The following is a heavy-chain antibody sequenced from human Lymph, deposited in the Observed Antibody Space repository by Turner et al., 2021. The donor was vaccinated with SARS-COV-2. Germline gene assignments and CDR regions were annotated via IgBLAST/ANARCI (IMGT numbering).Heavy chain of an antibody. CDR1: GGTFSTYA. J-gene: IGHJ4*02. CDR2: TIPIFGIA. CDR3: ARDATGPLGY. D-gene: IGHD1-1*01. V-gene: IGHV1-69*10. Sequence: QVQLVQSGAEVKKPGSSVKVSCKASGGTFSTYAISWVRQAPGQGLEWLGETIPIFGIANNAQKFQGRVTITADKFTSTAYMELSSLRSEDTAVYYCARDATGPLGYWGRGTLVTVSS.